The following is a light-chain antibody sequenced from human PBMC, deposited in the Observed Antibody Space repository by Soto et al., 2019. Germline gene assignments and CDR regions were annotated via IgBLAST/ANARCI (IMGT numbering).Light chain of an antibody. V-gene: IGLV1-47*01. Sequence: QSVLTQPPSASGTPGQRVTISCSGSSSNIGSNYVYWYQQLPGTAPKLLIYRNNQRPSGVPDRFSGSKSGTSASLAISGLRPEDEADYYCAAWDDSLSGLHVVFGGGTKVTVL. CDR2: RNN. CDR3: AAWDDSLSGLHVV. J-gene: IGLJ2*01. CDR1: SSNIGSNY.